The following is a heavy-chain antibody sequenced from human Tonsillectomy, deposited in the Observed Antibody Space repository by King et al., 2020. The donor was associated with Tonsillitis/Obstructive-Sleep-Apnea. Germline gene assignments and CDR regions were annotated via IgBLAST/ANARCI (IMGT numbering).Heavy chain of an antibody. Sequence: QLVQSGAEVKKPGASVKVSGKASGDTFTSYYLHWVRQAPGQGPEWRGIINPSDGSTNYAQKFQGRVTMTRDTSTSTVYMELSSLRSEDTAVYYCVRGYSSRWYTIGYWGQGTLVTVSS. V-gene: IGHV1-46*01. CDR2: INPSDGST. D-gene: IGHD6-13*01. CDR3: VRGYSSRWYTIGY. J-gene: IGHJ4*02. CDR1: GDTFTSYY.